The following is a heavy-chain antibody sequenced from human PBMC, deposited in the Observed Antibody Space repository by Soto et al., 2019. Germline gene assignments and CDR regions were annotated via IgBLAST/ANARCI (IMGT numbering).Heavy chain of an antibody. V-gene: IGHV3-74*01. D-gene: IGHD7-27*01. CDR3: ARNNWGIDF. CDR2: IDTEGGTI. Sequence: EVQLVESGGGLVQPGGSLTLSCAASGFTFSSHWMHWVRQAPGKGLMWVSRIDTEGGTIDYADSVEGRFTISRDNVKKMLYLPMSRLRHDDTAVYYCARNNWGIDFWGQGVLVTVSS. J-gene: IGHJ4*02. CDR1: GFTFSSHW.